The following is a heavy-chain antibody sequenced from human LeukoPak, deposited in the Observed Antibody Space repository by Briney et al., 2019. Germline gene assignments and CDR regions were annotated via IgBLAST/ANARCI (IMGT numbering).Heavy chain of an antibody. CDR3: AGGGDSGDYYMDV. J-gene: IGHJ6*03. D-gene: IGHD2-21*01. CDR2: IYYSGST. V-gene: IGHV4-34*01. Sequence: SETLSLTCAVYGGSFSGYYWGWIRQPPGKGLEWIGSIYYSGSTYYNPSLKSRVTISVDTSKNQFSLKLSSVTAADTAVYYCAGGGDSGDYYMDVWGKGTTVTVSS. CDR1: GGSFSGYY.